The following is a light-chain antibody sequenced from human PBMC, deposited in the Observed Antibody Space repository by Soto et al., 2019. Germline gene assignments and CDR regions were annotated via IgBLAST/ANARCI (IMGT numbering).Light chain of an antibody. CDR2: SNN. CDR3: QSYGSSLSGSGVV. Sequence: QSVLTQPPSVSGAPGQRVTISCTGSSSNIGAGYGVHWYQQLPGTAPKLLIYSNNNRPSGVPDRFSGSKSGTSASLAINGLQAEDEADYYCQSYGSSLSGSGVVFGGGTKLTVL. V-gene: IGLV1-40*01. J-gene: IGLJ2*01. CDR1: SSNIGAGYG.